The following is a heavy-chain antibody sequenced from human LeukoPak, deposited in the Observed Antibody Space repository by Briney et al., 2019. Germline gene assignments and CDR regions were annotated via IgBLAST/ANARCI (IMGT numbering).Heavy chain of an antibody. Sequence: ASVKVSCKASGGTFSSYAISWVRQAPGQGLEWMGGIIPIFGTANYAQKFQGRVTITTDESTSTAYMELSSLRSEDTAVYYCAGEWEPQTGDAFDIWGQGTMVTVSS. CDR1: GGTFSSYA. V-gene: IGHV1-69*05. CDR3: AGEWEPQTGDAFDI. D-gene: IGHD1-26*01. J-gene: IGHJ3*02. CDR2: IIPIFGTA.